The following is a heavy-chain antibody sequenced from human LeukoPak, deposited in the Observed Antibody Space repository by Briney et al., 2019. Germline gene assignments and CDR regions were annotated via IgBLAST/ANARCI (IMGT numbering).Heavy chain of an antibody. Sequence: SVKLSCKASGGTLSSYAISCVRQAPGQGLGWMGRIIPIFGTANYAQKFQGRVTITTEESTRTAYMELSSLRSEATAVYYCARGWGSGYCSGGSCPPPASWFDPWGQGTLVTVSS. V-gene: IGHV1-69*05. D-gene: IGHD2-15*01. CDR2: IIPIFGTA. CDR3: ARGWGSGYCSGGSCPPPASWFDP. J-gene: IGHJ5*02. CDR1: GGTLSSYA.